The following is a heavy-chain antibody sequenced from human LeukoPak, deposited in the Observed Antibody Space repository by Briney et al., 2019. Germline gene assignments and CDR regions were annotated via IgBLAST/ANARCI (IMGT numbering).Heavy chain of an antibody. Sequence: ASVKVSCKASGYTFSSYGISWVRQAPGQGLEWMGWISAYNGNTDYAQNLRGRLIMTTDASTSTAYMELRSLRSDDTAVYYCARDSVDGSGTYYNDSPDYWGQGTLVTVSS. V-gene: IGHV1-18*01. CDR3: ARDSVDGSGTYYNDSPDY. D-gene: IGHD3-10*01. CDR2: ISAYNGNT. J-gene: IGHJ4*02. CDR1: GYTFSSYG.